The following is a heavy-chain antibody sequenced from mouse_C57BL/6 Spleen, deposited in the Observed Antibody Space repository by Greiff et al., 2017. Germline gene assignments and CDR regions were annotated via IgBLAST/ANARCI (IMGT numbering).Heavy chain of an antibody. CDR3: AIVDSYYGSSYDYFDY. J-gene: IGHJ2*01. CDR1: GYTFTSYW. Sequence: QVQLQQPGAELVKPGASVKVSCKASGYTFTSYWMHWVKQRPGQGLEWIGRIHPSDSDTNYNQKFKGKATLTVDKSSSTAYMQLSSLTSEDSAVYYCAIVDSYYGSSYDYFDYWGQGTTRTVSS. D-gene: IGHD1-1*01. CDR2: IHPSDSDT. V-gene: IGHV1-74*01.